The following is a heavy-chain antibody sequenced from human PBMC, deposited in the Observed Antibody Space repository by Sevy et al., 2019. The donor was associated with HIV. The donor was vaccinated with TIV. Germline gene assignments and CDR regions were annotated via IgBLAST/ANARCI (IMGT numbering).Heavy chain of an antibody. CDR3: ASQLGIGAFDI. V-gene: IGHV3-9*01. Sequence: GGSLRLSCAASGFRFEDYGMHWVRRAPGKGLEWVSGIGWNSGSVGYVVSVKGRFTISRDNAKNTLYYQMNSLRAEDTAVYYCASQLGIGAFDIWGQGTMVTVSS. D-gene: IGHD7-27*01. CDR1: GFRFEDYG. J-gene: IGHJ3*02. CDR2: IGWNSGSV.